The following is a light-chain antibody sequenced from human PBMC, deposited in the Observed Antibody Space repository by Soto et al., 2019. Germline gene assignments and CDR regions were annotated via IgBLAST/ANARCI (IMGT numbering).Light chain of an antibody. J-gene: IGKJ1*01. V-gene: IGKV1-5*01. CDR3: QQYNIYPWT. CDR2: DAS. Sequence: DIQMTQSPSTLSASVGDRVIITCRASQTISSWLAWYQQRPGKAPRLLIYDASSLESGVPSRFSGSGSGTEFTLTISSLQPDDFATYYCQQYNIYPWTFGPGTKVDIK. CDR1: QTISSW.